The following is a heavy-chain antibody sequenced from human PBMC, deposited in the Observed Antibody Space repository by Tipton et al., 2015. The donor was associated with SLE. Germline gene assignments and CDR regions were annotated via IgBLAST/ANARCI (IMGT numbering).Heavy chain of an antibody. D-gene: IGHD5-12*01. J-gene: IGHJ4*02. Sequence: QVQLVQSGAEVKKPGASVKVSCKASGYTFTTYDINWVRQATGQGLEWMGWMNPNSGNTGYAQKLQGRVTMTRNTSMSTAYMELNSLRSEDTAVYYCAIDVVASRSFDCWGQGTLVTVSS. CDR1: GYTFTTYD. V-gene: IGHV1-8*01. CDR3: AIDVVASRSFDC. CDR2: MNPNSGNT.